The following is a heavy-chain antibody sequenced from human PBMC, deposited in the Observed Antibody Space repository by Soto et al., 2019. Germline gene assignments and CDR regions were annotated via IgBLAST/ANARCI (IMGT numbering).Heavy chain of an antibody. V-gene: IGHV3-33*01. D-gene: IGHD6-13*01. CDR2: IWYDGSNK. Sequence: QVQLVESGGGVVQPGRSLRLSCAASGFTFSSYGMHWVRQAPGKGLEWVAVIWYDGSNKYYADSVKGRFTISRDNSKNTLYLQMNSLRAEETAVYYCARKVEAAAGAPSGMDVWGKGTTVTVSS. J-gene: IGHJ6*04. CDR1: GFTFSSYG. CDR3: ARKVEAAAGAPSGMDV.